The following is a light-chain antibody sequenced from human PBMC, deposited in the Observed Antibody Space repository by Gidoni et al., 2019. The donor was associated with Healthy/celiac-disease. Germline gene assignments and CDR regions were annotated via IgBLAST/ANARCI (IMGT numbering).Light chain of an antibody. CDR1: QSVSSSY. CDR3: QQYGSSPRFT. V-gene: IGKV3-20*01. Sequence: EIVFTQSPGTLSLSPGERATLSCRASQSVSSSYLAWYQQKPGQAPRLLIYGASSRATGIPDRFSGSGSGTDFTLTISRLEPEDVAVYYCQQYGSSPRFTFGPGTKVDIK. J-gene: IGKJ3*01. CDR2: GAS.